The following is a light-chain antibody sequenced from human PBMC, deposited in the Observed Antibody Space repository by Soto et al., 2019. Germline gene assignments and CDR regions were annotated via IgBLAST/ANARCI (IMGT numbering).Light chain of an antibody. Sequence: DIQMTQFPSSVSSFVGDRVTITCRASQAISRWLAWYQQKPGKAPNLLIHDGFSLESGVPSRFSGSGSGTEFTLTITSLQPDDFATYYCQQYHTSWTFGQGTKVDIK. CDR3: QQYHTSWT. V-gene: IGKV1-5*01. J-gene: IGKJ1*01. CDR1: QAISRW. CDR2: DGF.